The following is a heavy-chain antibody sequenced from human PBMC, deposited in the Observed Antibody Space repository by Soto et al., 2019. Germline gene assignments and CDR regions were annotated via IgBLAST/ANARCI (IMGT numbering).Heavy chain of an antibody. V-gene: IGHV3-30-3*01. CDR3: ARDRIMADTAMVLVEYFQH. CDR2: ISYDGSNK. CDR1: GFTFSSYA. J-gene: IGHJ1*01. Sequence: PGGSLRLSCAASGFTFSSYAMHWVRQAPGKGLEWVAVISYDGSNKYYADSVKGRFTISRDNSKNTLYLQMNSLRAEDTAVYYCARDRIMADTAMVLVEYFQHWGQGTLVTVSS. D-gene: IGHD5-18*01.